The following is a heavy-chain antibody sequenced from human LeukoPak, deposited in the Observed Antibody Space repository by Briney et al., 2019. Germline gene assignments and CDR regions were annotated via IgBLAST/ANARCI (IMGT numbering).Heavy chain of an antibody. CDR3: ARDRGPGWFDP. V-gene: IGHV3-66*03. CDR2: IYSTGTT. J-gene: IGHJ5*02. Sequence: GGSLRLSCAVSEFAVSSNYVSWVRQAPGKGLEWVSVIYSTGTTFYADSVKGRFTISRDNSKNTVYLQMNGLKPEDTAVYYCARDRGPGWFDPWGQGTLVTVSS. CDR1: EFAVSSNY. D-gene: IGHD3-10*01.